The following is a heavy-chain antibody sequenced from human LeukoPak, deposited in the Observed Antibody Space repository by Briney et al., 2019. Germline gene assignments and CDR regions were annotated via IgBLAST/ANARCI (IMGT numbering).Heavy chain of an antibody. CDR3: AKPSSIVIVPTALQRSLDY. Sequence: GGSLRLSCTASGFTFRNYAMTWVRQAPGKGLEWVSTISGSGGTTYYADSVQGRLSISRDNSKNTLSLQMNSLRAEDAAVYYCAKPSSIVIVPTALQRSLDYWGQGALVTVSS. J-gene: IGHJ4*02. CDR2: ISGSGGTT. V-gene: IGHV3-23*01. CDR1: GFTFRNYA. D-gene: IGHD2/OR15-2a*01.